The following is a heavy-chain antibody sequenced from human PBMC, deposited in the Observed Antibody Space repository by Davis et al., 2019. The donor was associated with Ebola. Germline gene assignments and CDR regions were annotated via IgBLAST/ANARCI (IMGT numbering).Heavy chain of an antibody. D-gene: IGHD6-19*01. Sequence: PSDTLSLTCAASGGSFSGYYWTWSRQSPGKGLEWMGEFNHSGRTNYNPSLKSRVTISLDTSKNQFSLKLSSVTAADTALYYCAGIRGQWLEDWGQGTLVTVSS. J-gene: IGHJ4*02. CDR1: GGSFSGYY. CDR3: AGIRGQWLED. V-gene: IGHV4-34*01. CDR2: FNHSGRT.